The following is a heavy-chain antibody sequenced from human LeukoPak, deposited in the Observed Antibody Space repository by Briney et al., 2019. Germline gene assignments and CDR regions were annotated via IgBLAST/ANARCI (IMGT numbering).Heavy chain of an antibody. D-gene: IGHD6-13*01. J-gene: IGHJ6*02. CDR2: INPNSGGT. CDR3: ARVRIGQQLDKYYYYAMDV. V-gene: IGHV1-2*02. CDR1: GYTFTDYY. Sequence: ASAKVSCKASGYTFTDYYMHWVRQAPGQGLECMGWINPNSGGTNYAQKSQGRVTMTTDTSISTAYMEVSRLRSDDTAVYYCARVRIGQQLDKYYYYAMDVWGQGTTVTVSS.